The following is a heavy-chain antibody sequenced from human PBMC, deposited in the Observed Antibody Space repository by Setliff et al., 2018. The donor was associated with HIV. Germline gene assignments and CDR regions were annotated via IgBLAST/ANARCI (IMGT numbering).Heavy chain of an antibody. CDR2: INPSRGSA. CDR3: ARHYFDILTGYYNRAFDI. CDR1: GYTFTNYY. J-gene: IGHJ3*02. V-gene: IGHV1-46*01. Sequence: GASVKVSCKASGYTFTNYYIHWVRQAPGQGLEWMGVINPSRGSASYPQNFQGRVTMTRDTSTSTVYMELSSLRSEDTAVYYCARHYFDILTGYYNRAFDIWGQGTMVT. D-gene: IGHD3-9*01.